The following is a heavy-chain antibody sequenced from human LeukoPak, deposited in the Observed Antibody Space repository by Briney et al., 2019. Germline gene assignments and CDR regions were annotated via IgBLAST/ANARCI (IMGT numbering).Heavy chain of an antibody. J-gene: IGHJ6*02. CDR1: GFTVSNSY. V-gene: IGHV3-66*01. Sequence: PGGSLRLSCVASGFTVSNSYMNWVRQAPGKGLEWVSVIHSDGNTYYADSVKGRFTISRDNSKNTLYLQMNSLRAEDTAVYYCARDRTRMDVWGQGTTVTVSS. CDR3: ARDRTRMDV. CDR2: IHSDGNT.